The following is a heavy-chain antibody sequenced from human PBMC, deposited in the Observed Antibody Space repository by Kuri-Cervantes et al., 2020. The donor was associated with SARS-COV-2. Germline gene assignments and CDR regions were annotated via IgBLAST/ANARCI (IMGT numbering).Heavy chain of an antibody. J-gene: IGHJ4*02. D-gene: IGHD3-10*01. Sequence: ETLSLTCAASGFTFSSYSMNWVRQAPGKGLEWVSSISSSSYIYYADSVKGRFTISRDNAKNSLYLQMNSLRAEDTAVYYCASLDHGLGSYYHTFPHDYWGLGTQVTASS. CDR3: ASLDHGLGSYYHTFPHDY. V-gene: IGHV3-21*01. CDR2: ISSSSYI. CDR1: GFTFSSYS.